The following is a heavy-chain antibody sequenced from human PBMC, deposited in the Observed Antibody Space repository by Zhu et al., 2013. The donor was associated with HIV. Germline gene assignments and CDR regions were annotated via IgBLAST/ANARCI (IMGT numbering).Heavy chain of an antibody. J-gene: IGHJ6*02. CDR1: GFTFSSYA. Sequence: EVQLLESGGGLVQPGGSLRLSCAASGFTFSSYAMSWVRQAPGKGLEWVSAISGSGGSTYYADSVKGRFTISRDDSKNTAYLQMSSLKTEDTAVYYCTTYYDSSGYYPYYYYGMDVWGQGTTVTVSS. CDR2: ISGSGGST. CDR3: TTYYDSSGYYPYYYYGMDV. V-gene: IGHV3-23*01. D-gene: IGHD3-22*01.